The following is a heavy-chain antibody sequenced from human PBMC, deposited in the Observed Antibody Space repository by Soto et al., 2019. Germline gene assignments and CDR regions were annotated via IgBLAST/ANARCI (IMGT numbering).Heavy chain of an antibody. CDR3: ARYQERYFDWLPNYYYYYGMDV. D-gene: IGHD3-9*01. CDR1: GYTFTSYG. Sequence: GASVKVSCKASGYTFTSYGISWVRQAPGQGLEWMGWISAYNGNTNYAQKLQGRVTMTTDTSTSTAYMELRSLRSDDTAVYYCARYQERYFDWLPNYYYYYGMDVWGQGTTVTVSS. CDR2: ISAYNGNT. V-gene: IGHV1-18*01. J-gene: IGHJ6*02.